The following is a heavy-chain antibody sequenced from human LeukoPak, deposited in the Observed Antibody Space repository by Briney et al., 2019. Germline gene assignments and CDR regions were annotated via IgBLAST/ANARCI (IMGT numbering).Heavy chain of an antibody. J-gene: IGHJ4*02. D-gene: IGHD3-22*01. CDR3: ARAQGPYYYDSSGYSYYFDY. Sequence: SETLSLTCAVSGGSISSGGYSWSWIRQPPGKGLEWIGYIYHSGSTYYNPSLKSRVTISVDRSKNQFSLKLSSVTAADTAVYYCARAQGPYYYDSSGYSYYFDYWGQGTLVTVSS. CDR1: GGSISSGGYS. V-gene: IGHV4-30-2*01. CDR2: IYHSGST.